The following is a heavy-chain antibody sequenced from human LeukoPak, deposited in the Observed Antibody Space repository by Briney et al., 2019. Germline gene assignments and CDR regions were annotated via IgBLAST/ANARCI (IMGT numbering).Heavy chain of an antibody. J-gene: IGHJ4*02. CDR3: AKDTSTRRYSSKPLPGDY. CDR2: ISGSGGDT. V-gene: IGHV3-23*01. D-gene: IGHD6-13*01. CDR1: GFTFSNFL. Sequence: GGSLRLSCAASGFTFSNFLMTWVRQAPGKGPEWVSAISGSGGDTYYADSVKGRFTISRDNSKDTLYLQMSSLRAEDTAIYYCAKDTSTRRYSSKPLPGDYWGQGTLVTVST.